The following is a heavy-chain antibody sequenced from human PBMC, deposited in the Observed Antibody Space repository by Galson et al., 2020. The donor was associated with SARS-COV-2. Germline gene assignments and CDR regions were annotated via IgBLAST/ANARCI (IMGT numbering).Heavy chain of an antibody. V-gene: IGHV4-31*03. CDR3: AREGGYYDSSGIAGFDY. D-gene: IGHD3-22*01. CDR1: GGSISSGGYY. Sequence: SETLSLTCTVSGGSISSGGYYWSWIRQHPGQGLEWIGYIYHSGSSNYNPSLKNRVIISIDTSKNQFSLKLNSVTAADTAVYYCAREGGYYDSSGIAGFDYWGQGTLVTVSS. CDR2: IYHSGSS. J-gene: IGHJ4*02.